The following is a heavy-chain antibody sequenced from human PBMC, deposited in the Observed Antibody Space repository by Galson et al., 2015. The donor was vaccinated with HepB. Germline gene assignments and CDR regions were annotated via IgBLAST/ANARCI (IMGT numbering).Heavy chain of an antibody. Sequence: TLSLTCTVSGGSISNTIDYWAWIRQPPGKGLEWIGYIHYRGSTYYNKSLKSRVTISLDTSKNQFSLKLSSVTAADTAVYYCARRAITGTTFSFDYWGQGTLVTVSS. CDR1: GGSISNTIDY. J-gene: IGHJ4*02. V-gene: IGHV4-30-4*08. CDR2: IHYRGST. D-gene: IGHD1-7*01. CDR3: ARRAITGTTFSFDY.